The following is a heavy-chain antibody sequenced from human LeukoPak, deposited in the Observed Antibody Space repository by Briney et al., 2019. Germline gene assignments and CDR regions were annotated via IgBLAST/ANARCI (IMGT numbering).Heavy chain of an antibody. CDR3: ARDQYSSSWYSWNWFDP. CDR1: GYTFTSYG. Sequence: GASVKVSCKASGYTFTSYGISWVRQAPGQGLEWMGWISAYNGNTNYAQKLQGRVTMTTDTSTSTAYMKLRSLRSDDTAVYYCARDQYSSSWYSWNWFDPWGQGTLVTVSS. D-gene: IGHD6-13*01. CDR2: ISAYNGNT. J-gene: IGHJ5*02. V-gene: IGHV1-18*01.